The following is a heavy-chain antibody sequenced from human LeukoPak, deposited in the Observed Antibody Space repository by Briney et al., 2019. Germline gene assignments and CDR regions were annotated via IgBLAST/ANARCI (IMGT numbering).Heavy chain of an antibody. CDR3: AKATGTLGN. CDR1: GFTVSSYA. D-gene: IGHD1-1*01. Sequence: GGSLRLSCAASGFTVSSYAMSWVRQAPGKGLEWVSTISNSGGDTYYADSVKGRFTISRDNSENTLYLQMNSLTAEDTAIYYCAKATGTLGNWGQGTLVTVSS. CDR2: ISNSGGDT. J-gene: IGHJ4*02. V-gene: IGHV3-23*01.